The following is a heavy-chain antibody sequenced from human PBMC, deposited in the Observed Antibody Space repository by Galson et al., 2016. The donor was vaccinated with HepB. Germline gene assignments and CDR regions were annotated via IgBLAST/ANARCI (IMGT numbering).Heavy chain of an antibody. CDR1: GGSISSGGYY. Sequence: TLSLTCTVSGGSISSGGYYWSWIRQHPGKGLEWIGYIYHSGSTYYNPSLKSRVTISVDTSKNQFSLKLSSVTAADTAVYFCASDRSSGSGSFGYWGQGTLVTVSS. J-gene: IGHJ4*02. CDR3: ASDRSSGSGSFGY. D-gene: IGHD3-10*01. CDR2: IYHSGST. V-gene: IGHV4-31*03.